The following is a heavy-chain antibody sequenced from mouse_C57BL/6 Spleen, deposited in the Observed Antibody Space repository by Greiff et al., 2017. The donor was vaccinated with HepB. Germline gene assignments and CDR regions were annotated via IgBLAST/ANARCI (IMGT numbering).Heavy chain of an antibody. D-gene: IGHD1-1*01. V-gene: IGHV1-55*01. CDR3: ARDYGSSYAAMDY. Sequence: VQLQQPGAELVKPGASVKMSCKASGYTFTSYWITWVKQRPGQVLEWIGDIYPGSGSTNYNEKFKSKATLTVDTSSSTAYMQLSSLTSEDSAVYYCARDYGSSYAAMDYWGQGTSVTVSS. J-gene: IGHJ4*01. CDR2: IYPGSGST. CDR1: GYTFTSYW.